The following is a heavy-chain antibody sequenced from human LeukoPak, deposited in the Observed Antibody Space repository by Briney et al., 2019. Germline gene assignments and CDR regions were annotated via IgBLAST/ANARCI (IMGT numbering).Heavy chain of an antibody. D-gene: IGHD3-10*01. J-gene: IGHJ4*02. CDR1: GITFSSYA. Sequence: GGSLRLSCAASGITFSSYAMSWVRQAPGKGLEWVSTISGSGGSTYYADSVKGRFTISRDNSKNTVYLQMNSLRAEDTAVYYCAKDFTMVRGINIVPPGDYWGQGTLVTVSS. V-gene: IGHV3-23*01. CDR3: AKDFTMVRGINIVPPGDY. CDR2: ISGSGGST.